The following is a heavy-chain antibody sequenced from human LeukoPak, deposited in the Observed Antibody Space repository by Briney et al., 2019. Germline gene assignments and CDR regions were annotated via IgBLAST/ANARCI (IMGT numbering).Heavy chain of an antibody. D-gene: IGHD6-19*01. CDR2: IYDSGST. Sequence: SETLSLTCTVSGGSISSGGYYWSWIRQHSGRGLEWIGYIYDSGSTYYNPSLKSRVTISVDTSKNHFSLKLSSVTAADTAVYYCARDVPYSSGWSYYYYYGMDVWGQGTTVTVFS. CDR1: GGSISSGGYY. V-gene: IGHV4-31*03. CDR3: ARDVPYSSGWSYYYYYGMDV. J-gene: IGHJ6*02.